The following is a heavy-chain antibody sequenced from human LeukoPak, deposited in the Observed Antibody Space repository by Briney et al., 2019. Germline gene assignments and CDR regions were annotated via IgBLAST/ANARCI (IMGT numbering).Heavy chain of an antibody. D-gene: IGHD3-10*01. CDR3: ARDLTVNTMVRGVIRFYHMDV. V-gene: IGHV4-59*11. J-gene: IGHJ6*03. CDR2: IYYSGST. Sequence: SETLSLTCTVSGGSISRHYWSWIRQPPGKGLEWIGYIYYSGSTNYNPSLKSRVTISVDTSKNQFSLKLSSVTAADTAVYYCARDLTVNTMVRGVIRFYHMDVWGKGTTVTVSS. CDR1: GGSISRHY.